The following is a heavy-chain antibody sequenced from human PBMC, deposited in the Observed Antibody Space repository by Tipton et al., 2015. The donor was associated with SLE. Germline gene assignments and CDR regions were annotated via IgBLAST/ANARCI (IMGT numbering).Heavy chain of an antibody. J-gene: IGHJ4*02. CDR1: GGSFSGYY. Sequence: TLSLTCAVYGGSFSGYYWSWIRQPPGKGLEWIGYIYHSGSTYYNPSLKSRVTISVDTSKNQFSLKLSSVTAADTAVYYCARSPLDIVVVAATGFDYWGQGTLVTVSS. CDR2: IYHSGST. CDR3: ARSPLDIVVVAATGFDY. D-gene: IGHD2-15*01. V-gene: IGHV4-34*09.